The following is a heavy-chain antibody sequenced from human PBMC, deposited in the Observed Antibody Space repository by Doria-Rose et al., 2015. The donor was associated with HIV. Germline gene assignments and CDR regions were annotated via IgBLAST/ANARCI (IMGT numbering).Heavy chain of an antibody. J-gene: IGHJ4*02. D-gene: IGHD6-13*01. Sequence: SGPVLVKPTETLTLTCTVSGVSLSSPGMGVSWIRQPPGKALEWLANIFSDDERSYKTSLKSRPTISRGTSKRQVVLTMTDMDPVDTATYYCARIKSSRWYHKYYFDFWGQGTLVIVSA. CDR1: GVSLSSPGMG. V-gene: IGHV2-26*01. CDR3: ARIKSSRWYHKYYFDF. CDR2: IFSDDER.